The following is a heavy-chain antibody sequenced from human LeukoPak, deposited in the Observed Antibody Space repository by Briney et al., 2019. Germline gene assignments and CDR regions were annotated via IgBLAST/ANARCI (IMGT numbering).Heavy chain of an antibody. CDR1: GYTFTSYA. J-gene: IGHJ1*01. D-gene: IGHD3-9*01. CDR2: INAGNGNT. Sequence: ASVKVSCKASGYTFTSYAMHWVRQAPGQRLEWMGWINAGNGNTKYSQKFQGRVTITRDTSASTAYMELSSLRSEDTAVYYCARDGHYDISEYFQHWGQGTLVTVSS. CDR3: ARDGHYDISEYFQH. V-gene: IGHV1-3*01.